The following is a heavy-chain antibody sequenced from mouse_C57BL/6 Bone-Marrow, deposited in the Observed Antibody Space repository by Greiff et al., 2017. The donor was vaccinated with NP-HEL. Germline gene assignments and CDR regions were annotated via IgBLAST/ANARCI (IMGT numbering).Heavy chain of an antibody. CDR1: GYTFTSYW. CDR3: AREGYYGSSSYYFDY. J-gene: IGHJ2*01. Sequence: VQLQQPGAELVRPGSSVKLSCKASGYTFTSYWMHWVKQRPIQGLEWIGNIDPSDSETHYNQKFKDKATLTVDKSSSTAYMQLSSLTSEDSAVYYCAREGYYGSSSYYFDYWGQGTTLTVSS. D-gene: IGHD1-1*01. V-gene: IGHV1-52*01. CDR2: IDPSDSET.